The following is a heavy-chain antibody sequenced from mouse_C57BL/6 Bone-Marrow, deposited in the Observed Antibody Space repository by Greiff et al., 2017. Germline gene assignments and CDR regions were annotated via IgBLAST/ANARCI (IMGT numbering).Heavy chain of an antibody. CDR2: IYWDDDK. D-gene: IGHD2-4*01. V-gene: IGHV8-6*01. Sequence: QVTLKESGPGILQPSQTLSLTCSFSGFSLSTFGMGVSWIRQPSGKDLEWLAHIYWDDDKPYNPSFKSQLRISKDTSNNQVFLKMTTVDTVDTATYYCARSESRPGYYDYDGGYWYFDVWGTGTTVTVSS. CDR1: GFSLSTFGMG. J-gene: IGHJ1*03. CDR3: ARSESRPGYYDYDGGYWYFDV.